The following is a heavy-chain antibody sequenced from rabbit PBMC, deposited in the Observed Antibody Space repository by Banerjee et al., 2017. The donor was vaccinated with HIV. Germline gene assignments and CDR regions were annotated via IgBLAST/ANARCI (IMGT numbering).Heavy chain of an antibody. CDR1: GFSFSSSYW. V-gene: IGHV1S45*01. J-gene: IGHJ2*01. CDR3: VRVQKAYASSSGYYGAFDP. Sequence: QEQLEESGGDLVKPGASLTLTCTASGFSFSSSYWMCWVRQAPGKGLEWIACIYAGSSGSTYFANWAKGRFTISKASSTAVTLQVTSLTAADTATYFCVRVQKAYASSSGYYGAFDPWGQGTLVTVS. CDR2: IYAGSSGST. D-gene: IGHD1-1*01.